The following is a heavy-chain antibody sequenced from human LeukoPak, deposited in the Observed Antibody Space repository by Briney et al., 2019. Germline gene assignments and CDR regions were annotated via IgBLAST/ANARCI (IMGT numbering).Heavy chain of an antibody. J-gene: IGHJ4*02. Sequence: GGSLRLSCATSGFTFSSYAMSWLRQGPGKGLEWVSSLSGSDRTTYYADSVKGRFTISRDNSKNTLYLQMNSLRAEDTAVYYCAKGSTAARPYFFDYWGQGTLVTVSS. CDR3: AKGSTAARPYFFDY. CDR2: LSGSDRTT. CDR1: GFTFSSYA. V-gene: IGHV3-23*01. D-gene: IGHD6-13*01.